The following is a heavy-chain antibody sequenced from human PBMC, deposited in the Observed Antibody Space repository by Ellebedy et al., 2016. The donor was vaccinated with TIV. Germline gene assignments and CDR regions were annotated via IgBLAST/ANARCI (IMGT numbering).Heavy chain of an antibody. Sequence: SGPTLVKPTQTLTLTCIVSGFSLKTSEMGVGWIRQPPGKALDWLALIYWDDDKRFSASLRSRLTIAKDTSKNQVVLTLTDVDPLDTATYYCAQYYWGSGKSHYFQHWGQGTPVTVSS. CDR2: IYWDDDK. CDR3: AQYYWGSGKSHYFQH. V-gene: IGHV2-5*02. J-gene: IGHJ1*01. CDR1: GFSLKTSEMG. D-gene: IGHD3-10*01.